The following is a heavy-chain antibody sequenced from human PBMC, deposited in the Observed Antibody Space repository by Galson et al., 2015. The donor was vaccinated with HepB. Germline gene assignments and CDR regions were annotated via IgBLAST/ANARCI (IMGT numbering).Heavy chain of an antibody. CDR3: AKASRDSNYYFDC. V-gene: IGHV3-23*01. CDR1: GFTFSSYP. J-gene: IGHJ4*02. D-gene: IGHD4-11*01. Sequence: SLRLSCSASGFTFSSYPMTWARQALGHGLEWVSAISGNGGSTFYADSVKGRFTISRDNSKNTLYLQMDSLSAEETAVYYYAKASRDSNYYFDCWGQGTLVTVSS. CDR2: ISGNGGST.